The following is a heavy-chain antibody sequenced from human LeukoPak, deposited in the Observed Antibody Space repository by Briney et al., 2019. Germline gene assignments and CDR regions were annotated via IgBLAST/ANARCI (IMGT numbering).Heavy chain of an antibody. CDR3: ARLGPGYCTNGVCYDDP. V-gene: IGHV1-8*01. D-gene: IGHD2-8*01. J-gene: IGHJ5*02. Sequence: GASVKVSCKASGYTFTSYDINWVRQATGQGLEWMGWMNPNSGNTGYAQKFQDRVTMTRNTSISTAYMELSSLRSEDTAVYYCARLGPGYCTNGVCYDDPWGQGTLVTVSS. CDR1: GYTFTSYD. CDR2: MNPNSGNT.